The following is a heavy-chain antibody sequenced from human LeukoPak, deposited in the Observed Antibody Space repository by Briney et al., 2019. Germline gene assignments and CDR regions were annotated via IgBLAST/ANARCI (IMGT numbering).Heavy chain of an antibody. CDR3: ARGPQWLNY. CDR1: GDSVSSDSAT. J-gene: IGHJ4*02. D-gene: IGHD6-19*01. V-gene: IGHV6-1*01. Sequence: SQTLSLTCAISGDSVSSDSATWNWIRQSPSRGLEWLGRTYYRSKWYSAYAVSAKSRISINSDTSKNQFSLQLNSVTPEDTAIYYCARGPQWLNYWGQGTLVTVSS. CDR2: TYYRSKWYS.